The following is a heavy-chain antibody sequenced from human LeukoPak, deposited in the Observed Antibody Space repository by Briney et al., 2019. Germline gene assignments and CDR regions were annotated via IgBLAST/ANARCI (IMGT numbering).Heavy chain of an antibody. J-gene: IGHJ4*02. CDR3: ARSGTLTGYLY. Sequence: SETLSLTCTVSGGSLSSYYWTWIPQPPGKGLEWIGYIFYSGSTNYNPSLKSRVTMSVDTSKNQFSLKLNSVTAADTAVYYCARSGTLTGYLYWGQGALVTVSS. V-gene: IGHV4-59*01. CDR2: IFYSGST. CDR1: GGSLSSYY. D-gene: IGHD3-9*01.